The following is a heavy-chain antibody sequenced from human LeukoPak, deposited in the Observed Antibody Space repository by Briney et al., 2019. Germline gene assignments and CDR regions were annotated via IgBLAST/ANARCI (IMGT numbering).Heavy chain of an antibody. CDR3: AREGGGSYLYYFDY. D-gene: IGHD1-26*01. V-gene: IGHV1-69*04. J-gene: IGHJ4*02. CDR2: IIPIFGIA. Sequence: WMXRIIPIFGIANYAQKFQGRVTITADKSTSTAYMELSSLRSEDTAVYYCAREGGGSYLYYFDYWGQGTLVTVSS.